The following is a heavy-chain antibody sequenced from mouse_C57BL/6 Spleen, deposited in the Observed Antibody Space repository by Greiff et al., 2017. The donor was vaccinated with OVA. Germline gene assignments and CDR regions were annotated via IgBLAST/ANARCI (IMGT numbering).Heavy chain of an antibody. CDR2: IDPETGGT. CDR3: TSRMGTVPWFAY. D-gene: IGHD2-3*01. CDR1: GYTFTDYE. J-gene: IGHJ3*01. Sequence: QVHVKQSGAELVRPGASVTLSCKASGYTFTDYEMHWVKQTPVHGLEWIGAIDPETGGTAYNQKFKGKAILTADKSSSTAYMELRSLTSEDSAVYYCTSRMGTVPWFAYWGQGTLVTVSA. V-gene: IGHV1-15*01.